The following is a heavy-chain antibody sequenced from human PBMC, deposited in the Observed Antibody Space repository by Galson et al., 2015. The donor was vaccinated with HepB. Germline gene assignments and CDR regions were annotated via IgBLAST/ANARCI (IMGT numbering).Heavy chain of an antibody. J-gene: IGHJ3*02. V-gene: IGHV3-11*01. D-gene: IGHD2-15*01. CDR1: GFTFSDYY. CDR2: ISSSGSTI. Sequence: SLRLSCAASGFTFSDYYMSWIRQAPGKGLEWVSYISSSGSTIYYADSAKGRFTISRDNAKNSLYLQMDSLRAEDTAVYYCARGQVVVAAIGAFDIWGQGTMVTVSS. CDR3: ARGQVVVAAIGAFDI.